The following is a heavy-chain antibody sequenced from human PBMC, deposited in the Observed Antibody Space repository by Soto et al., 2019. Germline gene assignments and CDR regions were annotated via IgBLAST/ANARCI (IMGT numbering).Heavy chain of an antibody. Sequence: ASVKVSCKASGYTFTDYFIHWVRQAPGQGFEWMGWINPKSRGTNYAQKFQGKVTMTRDTSNSTAYMELRGLRSDDTAVYYCARVTLKAGNWFDPWGQGTLVTVSS. CDR1: GYTFTDYF. V-gene: IGHV1-2*02. CDR2: INPKSRGT. CDR3: ARVTLKAGNWFDP. J-gene: IGHJ5*02.